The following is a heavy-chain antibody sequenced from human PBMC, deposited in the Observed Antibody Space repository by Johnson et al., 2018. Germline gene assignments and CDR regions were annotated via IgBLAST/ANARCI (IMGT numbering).Heavy chain of an antibody. CDR2: ISYDGSDK. D-gene: IGHD3-22*01. J-gene: IGHJ3*02. CDR3: AKDLYYYDSSGRPAAGCDI. V-gene: IGHV3-30*18. CDR1: GFTFSSYG. Sequence: QVQLVQSGGGVVQPGRSXRLSCAASGFTFSSYGMHWVRQAPGKGLEWVAVISYDGSDKYYADSVKGRFTISRDNSKNPLYLQMNSLRAEDTAVYYCAKDLYYYDSSGRPAAGCDIWGQGTMVTVSS.